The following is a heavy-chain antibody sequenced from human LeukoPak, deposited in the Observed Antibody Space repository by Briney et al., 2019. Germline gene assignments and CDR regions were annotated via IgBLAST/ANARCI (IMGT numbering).Heavy chain of an antibody. D-gene: IGHD1-26*01. V-gene: IGHV3-48*03. CDR1: GFTFSSYE. CDR2: ISSTGTNI. J-gene: IGHJ4*02. CDR3: ARDDGKGGPFDY. Sequence: GGSLRLSCAASGFTFSSYEMNWVRQAPGKGLEWLSYISSTGTNIYYADSVKGRFTISRDNSKNTLNLQMNSLRAEDTAVYYCARDDGKGGPFDYWGRGTLVTVSS.